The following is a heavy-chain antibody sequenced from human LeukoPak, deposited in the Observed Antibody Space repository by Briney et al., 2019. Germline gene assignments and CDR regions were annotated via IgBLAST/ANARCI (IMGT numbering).Heavy chain of an antibody. CDR3: ARGYSSSWYRIGFDY. CDR2: IDPNSGGT. V-gene: IGHV1-2*02. J-gene: IGHJ4*02. D-gene: IGHD6-13*01. CDR1: GYTFICSY. Sequence: ASVKVSCKSSGYTFICSYVHWVRQAPGQGLEWMGWIDPNSGGTNYAQKCQGRVTMTRDTSISTAYMELSRRRSDDTAVYYCARGYSSSWYRIGFDYWGQGTLVTVSS.